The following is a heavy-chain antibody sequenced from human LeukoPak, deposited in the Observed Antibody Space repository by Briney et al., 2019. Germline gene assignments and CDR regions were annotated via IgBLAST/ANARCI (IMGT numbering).Heavy chain of an antibody. V-gene: IGHV1-8*01. CDR2: MNPNSGNT. J-gene: IGHJ4*02. Sequence: ASVKVSCKASGYTFTSYDINWVRQATGQGLEWMGWMNPNSGNTGYAQKFQGRVTMTRNTSISTAYMELSSLRSEDTAVYYCAREPDHYSNYLLDYWGQGTLVTVSS. D-gene: IGHD4-11*01. CDR1: GYTFTSYD. CDR3: AREPDHYSNYLLDY.